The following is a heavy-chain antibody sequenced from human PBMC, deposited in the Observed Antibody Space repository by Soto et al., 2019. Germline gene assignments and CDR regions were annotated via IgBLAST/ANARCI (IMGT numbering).Heavy chain of an antibody. V-gene: IGHV3-9*01. Sequence: DVQLEESGGALVQPGRSLRLSCAASGFTFVAYAMHWVRQVLGKGLEWVSSISWNSGNIGYTDSVKGRFTTSRDNAKNSLYLQMNSLMPEDTALYYCVRSKGGYSYGTPFDYWGQGTLVTVSS. D-gene: IGHD5-18*01. J-gene: IGHJ4*02. CDR1: GFTFVAYA. CDR2: ISWNSGNI. CDR3: VRSKGGYSYGTPFDY.